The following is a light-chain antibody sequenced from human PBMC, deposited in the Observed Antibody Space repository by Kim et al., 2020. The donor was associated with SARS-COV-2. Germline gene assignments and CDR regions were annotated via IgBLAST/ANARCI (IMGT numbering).Light chain of an antibody. CDR2: INSDGSH. CDR3: QTWGTGTWV. V-gene: IGLV4-69*01. J-gene: IGLJ3*02. Sequence: PVKLTCNLSSGHTNYAITWHQQQPEKGPRYLMKINSDGSHSKGDGIPDRFSGSSSGAERYLTISSLQSEDEADYYCQTWGTGTWVFGGGTQLTVL. CDR1: SGHTNYA.